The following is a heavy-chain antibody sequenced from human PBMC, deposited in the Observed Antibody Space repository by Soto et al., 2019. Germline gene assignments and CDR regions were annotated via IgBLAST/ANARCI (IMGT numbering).Heavy chain of an antibody. D-gene: IGHD3-3*01. CDR2: IWYDGSNK. CDR3: ARVPYYDFWSGHTGYYGMDV. CDR1: GFTFSSYV. J-gene: IGHJ6*02. V-gene: IGHV3-33*01. Sequence: GGSLRLSCAASGFTFSSYVMPWVRQAPGKGLEWVAVIWYDGSNKYYADSVKGRFTISRDNSKNTLYLQMNSLRAEDTAVYYCARVPYYDFWSGHTGYYGMDVWGQGTTVTVSS.